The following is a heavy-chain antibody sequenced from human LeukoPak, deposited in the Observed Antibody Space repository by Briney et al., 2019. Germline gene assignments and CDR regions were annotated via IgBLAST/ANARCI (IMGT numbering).Heavy chain of an antibody. CDR1: GDSFSSNSAA. CDR2: TYYRSKWYN. CDR3: ARSGGQQWLVLFDY. J-gene: IGHJ4*02. D-gene: IGHD6-19*01. Sequence: SQTLSLTCAISGDSFSSNSAAWNWIRQSPSRGLEWLVRTYYRSKWYNDYAVSVKSRISINPDTSKNQFSLQLNSVTPEDTAVYYCARSGGQQWLVLFDYWGQGTLVTVSS. V-gene: IGHV6-1*01.